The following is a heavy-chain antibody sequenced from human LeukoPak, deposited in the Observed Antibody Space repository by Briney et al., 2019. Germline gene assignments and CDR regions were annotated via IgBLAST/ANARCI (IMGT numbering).Heavy chain of an antibody. J-gene: IGHJ4*02. V-gene: IGHV1-46*01. D-gene: IGHD1-26*01. CDR1: GYTFTSYY. CDR2: INPSDGST. CDR3: ARVAIVGDPLDY. Sequence: ASVKVSCKASGYTFTSYYMHWVRQAPGQGLEWMGIINPSDGSTSYAQKFQGRVTITRDTSANTAYMELSSLRSEDTAVYYCARVAIVGDPLDYWGQGTLVTVSS.